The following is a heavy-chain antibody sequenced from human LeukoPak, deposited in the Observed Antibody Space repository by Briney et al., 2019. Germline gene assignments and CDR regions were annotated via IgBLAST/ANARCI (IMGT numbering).Heavy chain of an antibody. CDR3: AREGWFGESSFAY. Sequence: GDSLKISCKGFGYSFTNYWIGWVRQMPGKGLELMGIIYPDDSDTRYSPSFEGQVTITVDKSINTAYLQWSSLKASDSAIYYCAREGWFGESSFAYWGQGTLVTVSS. D-gene: IGHD3-10*01. V-gene: IGHV5-51*01. CDR2: IYPDDSDT. J-gene: IGHJ4*02. CDR1: GYSFTNYW.